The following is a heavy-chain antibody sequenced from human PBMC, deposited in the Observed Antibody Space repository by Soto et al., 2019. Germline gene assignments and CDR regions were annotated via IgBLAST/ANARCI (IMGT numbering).Heavy chain of an antibody. J-gene: IGHJ4*02. CDR2: IYPGDSDT. Sequence: PGESLKISCKTSGYGFTSHWIGWVRQTPGNGLELMGIIYPGDSDTRYSPSFQGQVTISADKSINTAYLQWTCLKASDTAMYYCARNAYNGNSVDCWGQGTLVTVSS. CDR1: GYGFTSHW. D-gene: IGHD3-10*01. V-gene: IGHV5-51*01. CDR3: ARNAYNGNSVDC.